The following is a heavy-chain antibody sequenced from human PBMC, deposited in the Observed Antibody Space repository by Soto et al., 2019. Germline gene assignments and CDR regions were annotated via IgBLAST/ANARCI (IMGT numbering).Heavy chain of an antibody. CDR2: IYYSGST. J-gene: IGHJ4*02. CDR3: AREGGDGVDY. Sequence: QVQLQESGPGLVKPSQTLSLTCSVSGGSINSVNYYWSWIRQHPGKGLEWIGYIYYSGSTHYNPSLKSRVTISVDTSENQFSLKLSSVTAADKAVYYCAREGGDGVDYWGQGTLVTVSS. CDR1: GGSINSVNYY. V-gene: IGHV4-31*03. D-gene: IGHD3-16*01.